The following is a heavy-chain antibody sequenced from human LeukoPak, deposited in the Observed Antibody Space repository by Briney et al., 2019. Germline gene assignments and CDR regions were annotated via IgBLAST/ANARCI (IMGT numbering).Heavy chain of an antibody. CDR3: ATESGYTYGYHDY. CDR2: ISDSGGRT. CDR1: GVTFSSYA. V-gene: IGHV3-23*01. D-gene: IGHD5-18*01. J-gene: IGHJ4*02. Sequence: PGRSLRLSCAASGVTFSSYAMTWVRQAPGKGLEWVSTISDSGGRTYYTDSVEGRFTVSRDNSKNTLYLQVNSLRVDDTAVYYCATESGYTYGYHDYWGQGTLVTVSS.